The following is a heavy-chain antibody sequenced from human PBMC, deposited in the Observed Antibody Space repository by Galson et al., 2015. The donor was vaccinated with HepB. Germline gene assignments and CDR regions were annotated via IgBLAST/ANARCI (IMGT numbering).Heavy chain of an antibody. Sequence: SLRLSCAASGFTFSSYAMSWVRQAPGKGLEWVSAISGSGGSTYYADSVKGRFPISRDNSKNTLYLQMNSLRAEDTAVYYCAKDRIVVVVAATPDAFDIWGQGTMVTVSS. CDR3: AKDRIVVVVAATPDAFDI. V-gene: IGHV3-23*01. J-gene: IGHJ3*02. CDR2: ISGSGGST. D-gene: IGHD2-15*01. CDR1: GFTFSSYA.